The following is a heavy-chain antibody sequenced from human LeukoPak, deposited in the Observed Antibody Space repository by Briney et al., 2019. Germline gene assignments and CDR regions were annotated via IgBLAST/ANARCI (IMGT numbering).Heavy chain of an antibody. CDR2: INWNSGSI. CDR3: AKDLGGEGYYDSSGYYLGGIFDY. J-gene: IGHJ4*02. V-gene: IGHV3-20*04. D-gene: IGHD3-22*01. CDR1: GFTFDDYG. Sequence: GGSLRLSCAASGFTFDDYGMSWVRQAPGKGLEWVSGINWNSGSIGYADSVKGRFTISRDNAKNSLYLQMNSLRAEDTALYYCAKDLGGEGYYDSSGYYLGGIFDYWGQGTLVTVSS.